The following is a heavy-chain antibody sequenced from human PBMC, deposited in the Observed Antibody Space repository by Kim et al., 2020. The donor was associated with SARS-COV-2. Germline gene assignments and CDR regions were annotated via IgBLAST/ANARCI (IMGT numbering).Heavy chain of an antibody. V-gene: IGHV4-39*01. D-gene: IGHD6-13*01. CDR3: ARGSSRWDEAGLFDP. CDR2: IYHTGKN. CDR1: GDSIGYGAYY. Sequence: SETLSLTCTVSGDSIGYGAYYWDWIRQSPGKGLEWIGSIYHTGKNYYNPSLKSRVTISVDTAKNQFSLKMRSVTATDTAIYYCARGSSRWDEAGLFDPWGQGSLVTVSS. J-gene: IGHJ5*02.